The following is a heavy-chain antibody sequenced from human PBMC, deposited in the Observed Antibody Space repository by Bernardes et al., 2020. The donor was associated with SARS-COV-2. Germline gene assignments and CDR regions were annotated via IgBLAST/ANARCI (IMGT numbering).Heavy chain of an antibody. D-gene: IGHD1-26*01. Sequence: GGSLRLSCAASGLTVSDNYMTWVRQAPGKGLEWVALMYSGGSTYYADSVKGRFTVSRDNAKNSLHLQMNSLRAEDTAAYYCAREGEGGTSYFDYWGQGTLVTVSS. V-gene: IGHV3-66*01. CDR3: AREGEGGTSYFDY. J-gene: IGHJ4*02. CDR2: MYSGGST. CDR1: GLTVSDNY.